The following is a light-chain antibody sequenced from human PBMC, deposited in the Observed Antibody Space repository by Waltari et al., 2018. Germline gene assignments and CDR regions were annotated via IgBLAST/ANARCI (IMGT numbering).Light chain of an antibody. Sequence: DIVMTQSPDSQAVSLGETATINCRSSQSILDNSNKRNYLTWYQQKAGQPPRLLISWASTRESGVPDRFSGSGSGTDFTLTISSLQAEDVAVYYCQQYYTAPYTFGQGAKLEIK. V-gene: IGKV4-1*01. CDR2: WAS. CDR3: QQYYTAPYT. CDR1: QSILDNSNKRNY. J-gene: IGKJ2*01.